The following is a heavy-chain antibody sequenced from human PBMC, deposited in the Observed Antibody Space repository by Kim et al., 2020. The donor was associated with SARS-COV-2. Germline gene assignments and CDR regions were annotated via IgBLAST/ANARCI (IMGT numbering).Heavy chain of an antibody. CDR1: GLSFDSSA. V-gene: IGHV3-30-3*01. D-gene: IGHD3-10*01. CDR3: ARGNYHESVSLSDYYNGMDV. CDR2: ISYDGRNK. Sequence: VGSLRLSCAASGLSFDSSAMNWVRQAPGKGLEWVAVISYDGRNKDYADSVKGQFTISRDNSKSTLYLQMNSLRVEDTAVFYCARGNYHESVSLSDYYNGMDVWGQGTTVTVSS. J-gene: IGHJ6*02.